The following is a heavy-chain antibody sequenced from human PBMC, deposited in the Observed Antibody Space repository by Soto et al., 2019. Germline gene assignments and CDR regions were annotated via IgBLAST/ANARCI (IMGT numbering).Heavy chain of an antibody. CDR3: ARGNHRWLQLWYFAL. V-gene: IGHV1-69*12. CDR2: IIPIFGTA. CDR1: GGTFSSYT. J-gene: IGHJ2*01. Sequence: QVQLVQSGAEVKKPGASVTVSCKASGGTFSSYTISWVRQAPGQGLEWMGGIIPIFGTATYAQKFQGRVTITADESTSTAYMEWSSLRSEDTAVYYCARGNHRWLQLWYFALWGRGTLVTVSS. D-gene: IGHD5-12*01.